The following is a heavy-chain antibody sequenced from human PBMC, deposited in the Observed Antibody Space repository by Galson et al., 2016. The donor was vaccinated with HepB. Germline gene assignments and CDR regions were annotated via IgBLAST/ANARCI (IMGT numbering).Heavy chain of an antibody. CDR3: ATAGNDANSGLHYYFHGMDV. Sequence: SVKVSCKVSGDRITNVDMFWVRQASGKGPEWMGGFDPENGEIIYAQQFQGRVTMTEDTSTDTAYMEMSSLRSEDTAVYYCATAGNDANSGLHYYFHGMDVWGQGTTVTVSS. D-gene: IGHD4/OR15-4a*01. J-gene: IGHJ6*02. CDR2: FDPENGEI. V-gene: IGHV1-24*01. CDR1: GDRITNVD.